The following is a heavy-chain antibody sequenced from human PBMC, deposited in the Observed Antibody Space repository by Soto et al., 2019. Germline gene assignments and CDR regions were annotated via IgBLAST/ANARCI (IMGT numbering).Heavy chain of an antibody. Sequence: QVQLQQWGAGLLKPSETLSLTCAVYGGSFSGYYWSWIRQPPGKGLERIGEINHSGSTNYNPSLKSRVTISVDTSKNQFSLKLSSVTAADTAVYYCARGTTVVTSDAFDIWGQGTMVTVSS. J-gene: IGHJ3*02. D-gene: IGHD4-17*01. CDR2: INHSGST. V-gene: IGHV4-34*01. CDR3: ARGTTVVTSDAFDI. CDR1: GGSFSGYY.